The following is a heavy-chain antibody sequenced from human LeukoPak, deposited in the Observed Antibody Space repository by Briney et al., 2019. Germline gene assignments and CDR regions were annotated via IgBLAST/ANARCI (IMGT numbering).Heavy chain of an antibody. V-gene: IGHV4-39*07. CDR2: IYSSGNT. CDR3: ARVSGITMIVVLNHDPFDI. D-gene: IGHD3-22*01. CDR1: GFTFSSYG. J-gene: IGHJ3*02. Sequence: TGGSLRLSCAASGFTFSSYGMHWVRQSPGKGLEWIGNIYSSGNTYYNASLKSRVTISVDTSKNQFSLKLSSVTAADTAVYYCARVSGITMIVVLNHDPFDIWGQGTMVTVSS.